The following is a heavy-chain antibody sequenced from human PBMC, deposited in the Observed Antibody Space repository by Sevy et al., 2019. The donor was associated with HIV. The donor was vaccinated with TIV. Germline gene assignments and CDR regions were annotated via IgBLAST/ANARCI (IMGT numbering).Heavy chain of an antibody. V-gene: IGHV3-7*01. Sequence: GGSLRLSCAVSGFTFSNYWMSWVRQAPGKGLEWVAKIRQHGSEIYYKHSVKGRFIISRDNAKNSLYLQMNSLRAEDTAVYYCARDGEDRMGGLDVWGQGTTVTVSS. CDR1: GFTFSNYW. D-gene: IGHD2-21*01. J-gene: IGHJ6*02. CDR2: IRQHGSEI. CDR3: ARDGEDRMGGLDV.